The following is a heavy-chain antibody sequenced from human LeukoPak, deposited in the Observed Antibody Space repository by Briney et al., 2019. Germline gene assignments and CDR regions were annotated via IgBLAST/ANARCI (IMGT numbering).Heavy chain of an antibody. CDR3: ARDQPRAKFLDY. V-gene: IGHV1-69*04. Sequence: ASVRVSCKASGGTFSSDAFSWVRQAPGQGLEGMGRIIPILNIPNFAQKFEGRVTITADKSTTTVYMELRSLRSEGTAMYFCARDQPRAKFLDYWGQGSLVTVSS. CDR2: IIPILNIP. J-gene: IGHJ4*02. CDR1: GGTFSSDA.